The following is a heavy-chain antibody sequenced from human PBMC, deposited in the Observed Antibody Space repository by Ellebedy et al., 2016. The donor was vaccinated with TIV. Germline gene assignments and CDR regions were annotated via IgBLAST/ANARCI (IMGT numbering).Heavy chain of an antibody. D-gene: IGHD3-10*01. Sequence: AASVKVSCKASGYTFTSYAMHWVRQAPGQRLEWMGWINVGNGNTKYSQKFQGRVTITRDTSASTAYMELRSLRSDDTAVYYCARDLSMRRITMVRGVIGYWGQGTLVTVSS. V-gene: IGHV1-3*01. CDR1: GYTFTSYA. J-gene: IGHJ4*02. CDR2: INVGNGNT. CDR3: ARDLSMRRITMVRGVIGY.